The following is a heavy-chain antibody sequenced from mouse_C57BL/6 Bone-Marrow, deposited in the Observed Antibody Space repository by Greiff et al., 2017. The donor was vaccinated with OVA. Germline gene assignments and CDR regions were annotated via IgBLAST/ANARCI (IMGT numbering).Heavy chain of an antibody. CDR2: IYPRSGNT. CDR1: GYTFTSYG. CDR3: ARRARGRSYDWYFDV. Sequence: QVQLQQSGAELARPGASVKLSCKASGYTFTSYGISWVKQRTGQGLEWIGEIYPRSGNTYYNEKFKGKATLTADKSSSTAYMELRSLTSEDSAVYFCARRARGRSYDWYFDVWGTGTTVTVSS. J-gene: IGHJ1*03. V-gene: IGHV1-81*01. D-gene: IGHD1-1*01.